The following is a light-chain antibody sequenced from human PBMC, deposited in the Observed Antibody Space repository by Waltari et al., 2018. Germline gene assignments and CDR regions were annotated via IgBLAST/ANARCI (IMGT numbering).Light chain of an antibody. CDR3: QQYNNWPPLT. V-gene: IGKV1-8*01. CDR1: QGISSY. CDR2: AAS. Sequence: AIRITQSPSSLSASTGDRVTIPCRASQGISSYLAWYQQKPGKAPKLLIYAASTLQSGVPSRFSGSGSGTDFTLTISCLQSEDFATYYCQQYNNWPPLTFGGGTKVEIK. J-gene: IGKJ4*01.